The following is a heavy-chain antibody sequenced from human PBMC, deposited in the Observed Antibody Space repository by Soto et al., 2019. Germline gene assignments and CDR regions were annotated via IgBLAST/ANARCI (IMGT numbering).Heavy chain of an antibody. CDR1: GLSFSSSW. CDR2: IDPVGSQV. D-gene: IGHD7-27*01. J-gene: IGHJ4*02. CDR3: ARDAAWGSLDY. V-gene: IGHV3-7*01. Sequence: GGSLSLSCKVSGLSFSSSWMSWVRQAPGKGLEWVADIDPVGSQVLYVASVMGRFTVSRDNAKKSLFLQMNSLRVEDTAFYYCARDAAWGSLDYWGLGTLVTVSS.